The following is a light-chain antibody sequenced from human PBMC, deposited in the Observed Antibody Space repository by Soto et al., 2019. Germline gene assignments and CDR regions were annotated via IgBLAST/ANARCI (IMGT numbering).Light chain of an antibody. CDR3: QQAFSFPLT. CDR1: QVMNNW. Sequence: DLPMTQSPSSVSASVGDRVTITCRASQVMNNWLAWYQQKPGKAPKLLIYATSTLQTGVPSRFSGSGSGTDFTLTISSLQPDDFATYFCQQAFSFPLTFGGGTKVEIK. CDR2: ATS. V-gene: IGKV1D-12*01. J-gene: IGKJ4*01.